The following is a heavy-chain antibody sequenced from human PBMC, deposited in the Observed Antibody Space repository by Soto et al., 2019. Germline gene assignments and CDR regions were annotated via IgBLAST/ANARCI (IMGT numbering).Heavy chain of an antibody. Sequence: GGSLRLSCAASGFTFSSYAMHWVRQAPGKGLEWVAVISYDGSNKYYADSVKGRFTISRDNSKNTLYLQMNSLRAEDTAVYYCARVRENDILTGLSDYWGQGTLVTVSS. D-gene: IGHD3-9*01. CDR1: GFTFSSYA. CDR3: ARVRENDILTGLSDY. V-gene: IGHV3-30-3*01. J-gene: IGHJ4*02. CDR2: ISYDGSNK.